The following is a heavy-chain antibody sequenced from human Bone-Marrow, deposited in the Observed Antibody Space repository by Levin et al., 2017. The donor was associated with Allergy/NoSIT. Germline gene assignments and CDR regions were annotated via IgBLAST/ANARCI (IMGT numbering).Heavy chain of an antibody. V-gene: IGHV3-30*09. Sequence: GGSLRLSCVVSGFSVTTYTLHWVRQAPGKGLEWVAVMSYAGSDKYYADSVKGRFAISRDNSENTLYLQMNSLREEDTAIYYCARDRRAYSFGYSPDYWGQGTLVTVSS. J-gene: IGHJ4*02. CDR3: ARDRRAYSFGYSPDY. CDR2: MSYAGSDK. CDR1: GFSVTTYT. D-gene: IGHD5-18*01.